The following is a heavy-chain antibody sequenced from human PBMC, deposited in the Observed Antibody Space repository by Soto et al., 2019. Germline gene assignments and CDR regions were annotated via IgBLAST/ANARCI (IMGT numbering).Heavy chain of an antibody. V-gene: IGHV1-18*01. CDR2: ISAYNGNT. CDR1: GYTFTSYG. D-gene: IGHD4-17*01. Sequence: ASVKVSCKASGYTFTSYGISWVRQAPGQGLEWMGWISAYNGNTNYAQKLQGRVTITADKSTSTAYMELSSLRSEDTAVYYCAREDYGGNSALDYWGQGTLVTVSS. J-gene: IGHJ4*02. CDR3: AREDYGGNSALDY.